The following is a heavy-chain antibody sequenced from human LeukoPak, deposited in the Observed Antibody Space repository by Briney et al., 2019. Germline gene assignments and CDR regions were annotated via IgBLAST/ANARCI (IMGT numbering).Heavy chain of an antibody. Sequence: PGRSLRLSCAASGFTLRSYEMNWVRQAPGKGLEWVSYISTSGSTVFYADSVKGRFTISRDNAKNSLYLQMNSLRAEDTAVYYCATRPNEYSNYWGQGTLVTVSS. CDR2: ISTSGSTV. V-gene: IGHV3-48*03. CDR1: GFTLRSYE. CDR3: ATRPNEYSNY. J-gene: IGHJ4*02. D-gene: IGHD6-6*01.